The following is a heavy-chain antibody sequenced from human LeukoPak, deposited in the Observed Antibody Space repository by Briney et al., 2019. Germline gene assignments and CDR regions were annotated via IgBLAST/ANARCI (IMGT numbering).Heavy chain of an antibody. D-gene: IGHD4-17*01. Sequence: PGASLRLSCAASGFTFSTYAMSWVRQAPGRGLEWVSGISVSGGSTYYADSVKGRFTISRDSSKNTLYLQMNSLRAEDTAVYYCAKGGDYGDYAYMDVWGKGTTVTVSS. CDR1: GFTFSTYA. J-gene: IGHJ6*03. V-gene: IGHV3-23*01. CDR3: AKGGDYGDYAYMDV. CDR2: ISVSGGST.